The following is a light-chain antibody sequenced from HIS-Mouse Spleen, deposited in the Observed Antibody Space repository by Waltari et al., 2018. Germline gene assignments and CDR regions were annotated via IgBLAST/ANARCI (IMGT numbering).Light chain of an antibody. CDR2: EYS. J-gene: IGLJ1*01. CDR1: NIGSKS. Sequence: SYVLTQPPSVSVAPGKTARITCGGNNIGSKSVHWYQQKPGQAPVLVVYEYSDRPSGIPERFSGSNSGNTATLTISRVEAGDEADYYCQVWDSSSDHYVFGTGTKVTVL. CDR3: QVWDSSSDHYV. V-gene: IGLV3-21*03.